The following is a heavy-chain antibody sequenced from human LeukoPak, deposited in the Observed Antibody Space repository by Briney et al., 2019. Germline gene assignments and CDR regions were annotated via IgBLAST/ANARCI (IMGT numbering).Heavy chain of an antibody. V-gene: IGHV3-30-3*01. CDR3: ARADCSSTSCYRVDY. J-gene: IGHJ4*02. CDR1: GFTFSSYA. D-gene: IGHD2-2*02. CDR2: ISYDGSNK. Sequence: PGRSLRLFCAASGFTFSSYAMHWVRQAPGKGLEWVAVISYDGSNKYYADSVKGRFTISRDNSKNTLYLQMNSLRAEDTAVYYCARADCSSTSCYRVDYWGQGTLVTVSS.